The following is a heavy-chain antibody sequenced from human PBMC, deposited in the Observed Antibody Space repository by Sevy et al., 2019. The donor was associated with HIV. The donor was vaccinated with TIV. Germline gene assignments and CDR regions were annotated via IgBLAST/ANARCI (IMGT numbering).Heavy chain of an antibody. CDR1: GYTFTGYY. J-gene: IGHJ5*02. CDR3: AREGSDVVVPVAILDDWFDP. D-gene: IGHD2-2*02. Sequence: ASVQVSCKASGYTFTGYYMHWVRQAPGQGLEWMGWINPNSGGTNYPQKFQGRVTMTRDTSISAAYMELSRQRSDDTAVYYWAREGSDVVVPVAILDDWFDPWGQGTLVTVSS. V-gene: IGHV1-2*02. CDR2: INPNSGGT.